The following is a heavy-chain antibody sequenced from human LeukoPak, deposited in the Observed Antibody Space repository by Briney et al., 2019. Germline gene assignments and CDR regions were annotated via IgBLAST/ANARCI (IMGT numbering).Heavy chain of an antibody. CDR2: IKQDGSEK. Sequence: GGSLRLSCAASGFTFSSYWMSWVRQAPGKGLEWVANIKQDGSEKYYVDSVKGRFTISRDDAKNSLYLQMNSLRAEDTAVYYCARDVGYFGSGSYPDYFDYWGQGILVTVSS. V-gene: IGHV3-7*01. J-gene: IGHJ4*02. CDR3: ARDVGYFGSGSYPDYFDY. CDR1: GFTFSSYW. D-gene: IGHD3-10*01.